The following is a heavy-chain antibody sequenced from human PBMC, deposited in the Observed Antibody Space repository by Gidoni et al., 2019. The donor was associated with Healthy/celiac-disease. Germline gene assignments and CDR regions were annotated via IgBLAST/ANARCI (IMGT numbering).Heavy chain of an antibody. Sequence: EVQLVQSGAEVKKPGATVKISCKVSGYTFTDYYIHWVQQAPGKGLEWMGLVDPEDGETIYAEKFQGRVTITADTSTDTAYMELSSLRSEDTAVYYCATDRGYCSGGSCYSDWFDPWGQGTLVTVSS. V-gene: IGHV1-69-2*01. J-gene: IGHJ5*02. CDR3: ATDRGYCSGGSCYSDWFDP. CDR1: GYTFTDYY. CDR2: VDPEDGET. D-gene: IGHD2-15*01.